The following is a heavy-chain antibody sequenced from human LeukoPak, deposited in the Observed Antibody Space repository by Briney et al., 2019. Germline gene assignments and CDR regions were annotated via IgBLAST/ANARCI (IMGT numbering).Heavy chain of an antibody. V-gene: IGHV3-30-3*01. J-gene: IGHJ4*02. CDR3: ARDRSTVTTIPDY. CDR1: GFIFSSYA. Sequence: GGSLRLSCAASGFIFSSYAMHWVRQAPGKGLEWVAVISYDGSNKYYADSVKGRFTISRDNSKNTLYLQMNSLRAEDTAVYYCARDRSTVTTIPDYWGQGTLVTVSS. CDR2: ISYDGSNK. D-gene: IGHD4-17*01.